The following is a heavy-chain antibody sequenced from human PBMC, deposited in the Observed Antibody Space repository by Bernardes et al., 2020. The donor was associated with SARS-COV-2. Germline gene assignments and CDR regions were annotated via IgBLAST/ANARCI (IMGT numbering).Heavy chain of an antibody. CDR1: GGSFRGYY. V-gene: IGHV4-34*01. D-gene: IGHD2-15*01. CDR2: VNHSGST. Sequence: SETLSLTCAVYGGSFRGYYWSWIRQSPGRGLEWIGEVNHSGSTNKNPSLKSRVAISVDTSKNQFSLKLTFVTAADTAVYYCARRHVGASPEIRFDPWGQGTLVTVSS. CDR3: ARRHVGASPEIRFDP. J-gene: IGHJ5*02.